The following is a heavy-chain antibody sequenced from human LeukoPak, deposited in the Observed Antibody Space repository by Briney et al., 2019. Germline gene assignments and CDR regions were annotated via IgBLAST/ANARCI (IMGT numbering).Heavy chain of an antibody. CDR1: GFSSSRYG. J-gene: IGHJ4*02. V-gene: IGHV3-33*07. Sequence: PGRSLRPASAASGFSSSRYGVDWVRQAPGKGLEWVAVIWYDGSDKYYADSVKGRFTISRDNSKNTLYLQMNSLRAEDTAVYYCASSTTTASPTSGGQGTLVTVSS. CDR3: ASSTTTASPTS. D-gene: IGHD4-17*01. CDR2: IWYDGSDK.